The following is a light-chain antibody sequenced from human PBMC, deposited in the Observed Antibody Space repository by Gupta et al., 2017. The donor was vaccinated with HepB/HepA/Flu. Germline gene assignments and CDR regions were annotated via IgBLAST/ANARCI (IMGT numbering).Light chain of an antibody. CDR3: QQSYIRLT. Sequence: LPGGVPSRFSGSGSGTDFTLTITSLQPEDVAIYYCQQSYIRLTFGPRTTVEIK. V-gene: IGKV1-39*01. J-gene: IGKJ1*01.